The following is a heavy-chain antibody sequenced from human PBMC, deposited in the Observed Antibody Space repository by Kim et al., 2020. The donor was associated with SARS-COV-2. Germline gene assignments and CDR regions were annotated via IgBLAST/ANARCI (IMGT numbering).Heavy chain of an antibody. J-gene: IGHJ4*02. Sequence: GGSLRLSCAASGFTVSSNYMSWVRQAPGKGLEWVSVIYSGGSTYYADSVKGRFTISRDNSKNTLYLQMNSLRAEDTAVYYCARDSFRDGYNWDFDYWGQGTLVTVSS. CDR1: GFTVSSNY. D-gene: IGHD1-1*01. CDR3: ARDSFRDGYNWDFDY. V-gene: IGHV3-53*01. CDR2: IYSGGST.